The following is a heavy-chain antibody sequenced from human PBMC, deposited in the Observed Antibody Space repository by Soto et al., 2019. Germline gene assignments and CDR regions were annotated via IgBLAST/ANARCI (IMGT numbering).Heavy chain of an antibody. CDR2: VHPDSGGT. D-gene: IGHD3-22*01. V-gene: IGHV1-2*02. CDR1: GYIFTDHL. CDR3: ARGAQGFFPVSGIYFYFDH. J-gene: IGHJ4*02. Sequence: ASVKVSCKTSGYIFTDHLIHWVRQSPGQGLQWVGWVHPDSGGTNVAQAFQDRVTMTADTSISTAYMDLARLRPDDTAIFYCARGAQGFFPVSGIYFYFDHWGQGTPVTVSS.